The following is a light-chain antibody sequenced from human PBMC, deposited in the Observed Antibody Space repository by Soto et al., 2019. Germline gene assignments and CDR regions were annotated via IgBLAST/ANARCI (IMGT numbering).Light chain of an antibody. Sequence: QSALTQPASVSGSPGQSITISCTGTSSDIGGYNYVSWYQQHPGKAPKLIIYEVSYRPSGVSNRFSGSKSGNTASLTISGLQPEDEADYYCSSYTITTTLHTLLVFGGGTKLTVL. J-gene: IGLJ2*01. CDR3: SSYTITTTLHTLLV. CDR1: SSDIGGYNY. V-gene: IGLV2-14*01. CDR2: EVS.